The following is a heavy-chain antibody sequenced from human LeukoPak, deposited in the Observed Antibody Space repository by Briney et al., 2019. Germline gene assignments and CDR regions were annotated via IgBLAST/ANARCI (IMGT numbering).Heavy chain of an antibody. V-gene: IGHV1-69*05. J-gene: IGHJ5*02. Sequence: SVKVSCKASGGTFSSCAISWVRQAPGQGLEWMGRIIPIFGTANYAQKFQGRVTITTDESTSTAYMELSSLRSEDTAVYYCARDAGDYATDDNWFDPWGQGTLVTVSS. CDR2: IIPIFGTA. CDR3: ARDAGDYATDDNWFDP. D-gene: IGHD4-17*01. CDR1: GGTFSSCA.